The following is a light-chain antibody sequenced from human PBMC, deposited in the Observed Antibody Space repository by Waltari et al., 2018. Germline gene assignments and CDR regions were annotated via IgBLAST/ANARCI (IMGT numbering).Light chain of an antibody. J-gene: IGLJ1*01. Sequence: SSELTQDPAVSVALGQTVRITCQGDSLRSYYASWYQQKPGQAPVLGIYGKNNRPSGIPDRFSGSSSGNTASLTITGAQAEDEADYYCNSRDSSGNHQVFGTGTKVTVL. CDR1: SLRSYY. CDR3: NSRDSSGNHQV. V-gene: IGLV3-19*01. CDR2: GKN.